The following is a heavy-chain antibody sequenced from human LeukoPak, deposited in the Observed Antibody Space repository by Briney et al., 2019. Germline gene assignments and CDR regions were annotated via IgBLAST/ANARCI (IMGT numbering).Heavy chain of an antibody. V-gene: IGHV4-61*05. D-gene: IGHD3-10*01. CDR2: IF. Sequence: SETPSLTCTVSSGSISTSNYYWGWVRQPPGKALEWIGNIFYSPSLKSRVTISLDTSRNQFSLKLNSVTAADTAVYYCAKSNGYGLIDIWGQGTMVTVSS. CDR1: SGSISTSNYY. CDR3: AKSNGYGLIDI. J-gene: IGHJ3*02.